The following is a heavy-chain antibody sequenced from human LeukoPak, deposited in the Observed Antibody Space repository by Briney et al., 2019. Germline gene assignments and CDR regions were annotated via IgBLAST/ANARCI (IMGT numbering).Heavy chain of an antibody. CDR2: ISWNSGSI. V-gene: IGHV3-9*01. CDR3: AKDIGSRAALGGLDY. D-gene: IGHD3-16*01. CDR1: GFTFDDYA. J-gene: IGHJ4*02. Sequence: GGSLRLSCAASGFTFDDYAMHWVRQAPGKGLEWVSGISWNSGSISYADSVKGRFTISRDNAKNSLYLQMNSLRAEDTALYYCAKDIGSRAALGGLDYWGQGTLVTVSS.